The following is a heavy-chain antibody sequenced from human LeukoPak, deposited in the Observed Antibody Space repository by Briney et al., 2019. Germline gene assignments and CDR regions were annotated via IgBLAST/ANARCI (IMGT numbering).Heavy chain of an antibody. V-gene: IGHV4-34*01. J-gene: IGHJ4*02. CDR2: INHSGST. D-gene: IGHD3-10*01. CDR1: GGSFSGYY. Sequence: PSEALSLTCAVYGGSFSGYYWSWIRQPPGKGLEWIGEINHSGSTNYNPSRKSRVTISVDTSKNQFSLKLSSVTAADTAVYYCARGSRYYGSGSYPIKRRCYFDYWGQGTLVTVSS. CDR3: ARGSRYYGSGSYPIKRRCYFDY.